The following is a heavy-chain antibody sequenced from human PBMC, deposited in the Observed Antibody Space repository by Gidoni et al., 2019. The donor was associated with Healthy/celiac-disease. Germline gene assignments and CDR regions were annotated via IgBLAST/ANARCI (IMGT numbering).Heavy chain of an antibody. D-gene: IGHD4-17*01. Sequence: IRQPPGKGLEWIGSIYHSGSTYYNPSLKSRVTISVDTSKNQFSLKLSSVTAADTAVYYCARVGYGDYECYYYGMDVWGQGTTVTVSS. V-gene: IGHV4-38-2*02. CDR3: ARVGYGDYECYYYGMDV. CDR2: IYHSGST. J-gene: IGHJ6*02.